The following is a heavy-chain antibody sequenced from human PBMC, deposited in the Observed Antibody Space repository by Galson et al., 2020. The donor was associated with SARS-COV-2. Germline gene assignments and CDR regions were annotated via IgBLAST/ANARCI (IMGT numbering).Heavy chain of an antibody. CDR3: ARLAGDDYGDYVDNYYFDH. Sequence: TGGSLRLSCAASGFTFSSYSMNWVRQAPGKGLEWVSSISSSSSYIYYADSVKGRFTISRDNAKNSLYLQMNSLRAEDTAVYYCARLAGDDYGDYVDNYYFDHWGQGTLVTVSS. CDR1: GFTFSSYS. J-gene: IGHJ4*02. V-gene: IGHV3-21*01. D-gene: IGHD4-17*01. CDR2: ISSSSSYI.